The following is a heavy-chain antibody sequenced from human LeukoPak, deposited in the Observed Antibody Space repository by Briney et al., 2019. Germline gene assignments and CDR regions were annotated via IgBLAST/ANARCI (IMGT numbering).Heavy chain of an antibody. CDR1: GCSFTGNW. V-gene: IGHV3-7*01. Sequence: GGSLRLSCVASGCSFTGNWVSWVRQAPGKGPEWVASIKEDGSEKYYGDSVSGRFTISRDNAKNSLYLQMNSLRAEDTAVYYCAQEGNWGQGTLVTVSS. CDR2: IKEDGSEK. J-gene: IGHJ4*02. CDR3: AQEGN.